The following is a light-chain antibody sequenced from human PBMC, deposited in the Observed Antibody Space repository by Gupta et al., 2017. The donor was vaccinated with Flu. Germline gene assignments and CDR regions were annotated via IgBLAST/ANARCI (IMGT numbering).Light chain of an antibody. CDR1: QTILHSSNNKNY. Sequence: DIVMTQSPESVAVSLGEEATINCKSSQTILHSSNNKNYLAWYQHKAGQSPKLLIYWASTRDSGVPDRFTGGGSGTDFTLTINSLQAEDVAVYYCQQYYDLPLTFGGGTKVEI. V-gene: IGKV4-1*01. CDR3: QQYYDLPLT. CDR2: WAS. J-gene: IGKJ4*01.